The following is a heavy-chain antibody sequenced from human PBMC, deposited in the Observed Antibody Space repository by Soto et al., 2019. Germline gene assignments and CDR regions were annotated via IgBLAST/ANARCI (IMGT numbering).Heavy chain of an antibody. CDR2: IYSCGST. J-gene: IGHJ4*02. CDR3: ARDIRVIAAS. V-gene: IGHV3-66*01. Sequence: EVQLVESGGGLVQPGGSLRLSCAASGFTVSSNYMSWVRQAPGKGLEWVSVIYSCGSTYYADSVKGRFTISRDNSKNTLYLQMTRLRAEDTAVYYCARDIRVIAASWGQGPLVTVSS. CDR1: GFTVSSNY. D-gene: IGHD6-25*01.